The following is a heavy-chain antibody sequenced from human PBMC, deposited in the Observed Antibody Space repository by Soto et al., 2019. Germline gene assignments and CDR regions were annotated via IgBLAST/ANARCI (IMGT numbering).Heavy chain of an antibody. CDR2: IIPIFGTA. CDR3: ARKGGSLSVVVTAILSAGYWFDP. J-gene: IGHJ5*02. V-gene: IGHV1-69*01. CDR1: GGTFSSYA. Sequence: QVQLVQSGAEVKKPGSSVKVSCKASGGTFSSYAISWVRQAPGQGLEWMGGIIPIFGTANYAQKFQGRVTITAEESTSRADMELRSVISEATAVYYCARKGGSLSVVVTAILSAGYWFDPWGQGTLVTVSS. D-gene: IGHD2-21*02.